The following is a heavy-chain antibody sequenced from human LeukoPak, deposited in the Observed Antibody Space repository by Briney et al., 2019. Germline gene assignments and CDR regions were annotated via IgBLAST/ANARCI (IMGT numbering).Heavy chain of an antibody. J-gene: IGHJ4*02. CDR3: ARGPPDGSGSFYPGAH. CDR2: INSDGSST. CDR1: GFTFSSHW. D-gene: IGHD3-10*01. Sequence: GGSLRLSCAASGFTFSSHWMHWVRQAPGKGLVWVSRINSDGSSTSYADSVKGRFTISRDNAKNTLYLQMNSLRVEDTAVYYCARGPPDGSGSFYPGAHRGQGTLVTVSS. V-gene: IGHV3-74*01.